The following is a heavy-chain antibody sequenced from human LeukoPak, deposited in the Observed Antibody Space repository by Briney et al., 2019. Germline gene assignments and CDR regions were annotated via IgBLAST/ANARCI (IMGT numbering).Heavy chain of an antibody. CDR3: ARGVYYYDTSGYYYYYMDV. CDR1: GGSFSGYY. CDR2: INHSGST. V-gene: IGHV4-34*01. J-gene: IGHJ6*03. D-gene: IGHD3-22*01. Sequence: SETLSLTCAVYGGSFSGYYWSWIRRPPGKGLEWIGEINHSGSTNYNPSLKSRVTISLDTSKNQFSLNLSSVTAADAAVYYCARGVYYYDTSGYYYYYMDVWGIGTTVTVSS.